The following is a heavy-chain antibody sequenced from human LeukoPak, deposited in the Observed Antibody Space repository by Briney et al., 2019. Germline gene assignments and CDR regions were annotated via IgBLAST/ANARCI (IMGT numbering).Heavy chain of an antibody. CDR3: ARDVDTASFDY. Sequence: SVKVSCKASGGTFSSYAISWVRQAPGQGLEWMGRIIPILGIANYAQKFQGRVTITADKSTSTAYMELSSQRSEDTAVYYCARDVDTASFDYWGQGTLVTVSS. V-gene: IGHV1-69*04. CDR1: GGTFSSYA. D-gene: IGHD5-18*01. J-gene: IGHJ4*02. CDR2: IIPILGIA.